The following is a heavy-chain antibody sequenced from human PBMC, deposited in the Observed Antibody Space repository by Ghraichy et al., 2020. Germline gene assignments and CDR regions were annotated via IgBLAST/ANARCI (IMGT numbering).Heavy chain of an antibody. Sequence: GGSLRLSCAASGFTFSSYGMHWVRQAPGKGLEWVAVISYDGSNKYYADSVKGRFTISRDNSKNTLYLQMNSLRAEDTAVYYCAKDHRRGGQQLIYYYGMDVWGQGTTVTVSS. D-gene: IGHD6-13*01. J-gene: IGHJ6*02. CDR3: AKDHRRGGQQLIYYYGMDV. CDR1: GFTFSSYG. V-gene: IGHV3-30*18. CDR2: ISYDGSNK.